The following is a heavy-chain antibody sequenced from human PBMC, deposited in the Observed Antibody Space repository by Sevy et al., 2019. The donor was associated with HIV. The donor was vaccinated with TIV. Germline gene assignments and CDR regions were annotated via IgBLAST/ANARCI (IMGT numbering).Heavy chain of an antibody. J-gene: IGHJ4*02. CDR1: GGSFSTYS. D-gene: IGHD2-15*01. CDR3: ARSTGGGNFDY. V-gene: IGHV4-34*01. CDR2: INHTGDT. Sequence: SETLSLTCAVYGGSFSTYSWSWIHQPPGKGLEWIGEINHTGDTNYNPSLESRVTISVDTSKNQFSLKLSSVTAADTAVYYCARSTGGGNFDYWGQGTLVTVSS.